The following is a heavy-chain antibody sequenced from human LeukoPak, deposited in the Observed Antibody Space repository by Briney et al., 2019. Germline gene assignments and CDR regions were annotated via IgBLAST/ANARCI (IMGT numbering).Heavy chain of an antibody. Sequence: GGSLRLSCEASGFAFSSYWASWVRQAPGKGLEWVANIKEDGSEKYYVDSVRGRFTISRDNAKNSLYLQMNSLRAEDSAVYYCARYHWNDVAYWGQGTLVTVSS. J-gene: IGHJ4*02. CDR1: GFAFSSYW. D-gene: IGHD1-1*01. CDR3: ARYHWNDVAY. V-gene: IGHV3-7*01. CDR2: IKEDGSEK.